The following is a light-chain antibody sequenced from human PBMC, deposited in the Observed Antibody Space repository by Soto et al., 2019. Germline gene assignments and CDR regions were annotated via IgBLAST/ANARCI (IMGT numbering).Light chain of an antibody. Sequence: QSALTQPHSVSGSPGQSVTISCTGPSIDVGGSNYVSWYQQHPGKAPKLMIYDVSERPSGVPDRLSGSKSGNTASLTISGLQAEDEADYYCCSFTTTSTHVFGTGTKVTVL. CDR3: CSFTTTSTHV. CDR2: DVS. J-gene: IGLJ1*01. CDR1: SIDVGGSNY. V-gene: IGLV2-11*01.